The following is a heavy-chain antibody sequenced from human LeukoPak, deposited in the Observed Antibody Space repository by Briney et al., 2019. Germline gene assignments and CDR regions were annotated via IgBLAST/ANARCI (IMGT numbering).Heavy chain of an antibody. Sequence: GRSLRLSCAASGFTFSSCAMHWVRQAPGKGLEWVAVISYDGSNKYYADSVKGRFTISRDNSKNTLYLQMNSLRAEDTAVYYCARDGYYYDSSGYLDYWGQGTLVTVSS. V-gene: IGHV3-30-3*01. CDR2: ISYDGSNK. CDR1: GFTFSSCA. CDR3: ARDGYYYDSSGYLDY. D-gene: IGHD3-22*01. J-gene: IGHJ4*02.